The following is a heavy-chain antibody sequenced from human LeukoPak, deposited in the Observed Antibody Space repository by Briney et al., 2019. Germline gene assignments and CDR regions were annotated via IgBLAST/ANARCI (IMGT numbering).Heavy chain of an antibody. CDR1: GGTFSSYA. V-gene: IGHV1-69*05. CDR3: ARDSDSSGWATFDY. J-gene: IGHJ4*02. D-gene: IGHD6-19*01. Sequence: ASVKVSCKASGGTFSSYAISWVRQAPGQGLEGMGGIIPIFGKANYAQKFQRRVTITTDESTSTAYMELSSLRSEDTAVYYCARDSDSSGWATFDYWGQGTLVTVSS. CDR2: IIPIFGKA.